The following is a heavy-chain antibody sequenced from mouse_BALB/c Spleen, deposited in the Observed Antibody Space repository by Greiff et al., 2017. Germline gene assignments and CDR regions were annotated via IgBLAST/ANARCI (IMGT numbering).Heavy chain of an antibody. D-gene: IGHD2-4*01. CDR1: GYTFTSYT. CDR2: INPSSGYT. J-gene: IGHJ1*01. Sequence: QVQLQQSAAELVRPGASVKMSCKASGYTFTSYTMHWVKQRPGQGLEWIGYINPSSGYTEYNQKFKEKTTLTADKSSSTAYMQLSSLTSEDSAVYYCERGNYAYWYFDDWGEGTTVTVSA. V-gene: IGHV1-4*02. CDR3: ERGNYAYWYFDD.